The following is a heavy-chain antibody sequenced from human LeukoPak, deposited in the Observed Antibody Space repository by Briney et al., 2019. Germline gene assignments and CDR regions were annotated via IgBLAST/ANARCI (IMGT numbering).Heavy chain of an antibody. Sequence: GESLKISCKGSGYSFTSYWIGWVRQMPGKGLEWMGIIYPGDSDTRYSPSFQGQVTISADKSISTAYLQWSSLKASDTAMYYRARVGYDFWSGYAPDYWGQGTLVTVSS. V-gene: IGHV5-51*01. J-gene: IGHJ4*02. CDR1: GYSFTSYW. CDR3: ARVGYDFWSGYAPDY. CDR2: IYPGDSDT. D-gene: IGHD3-3*01.